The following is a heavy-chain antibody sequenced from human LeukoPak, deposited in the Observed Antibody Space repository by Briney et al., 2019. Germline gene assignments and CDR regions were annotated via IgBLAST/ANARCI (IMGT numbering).Heavy chain of an antibody. V-gene: IGHV1-3*01. Sequence: ASVKVSFKASGYTFTSYAMHWVRQAPGQRLEWMGRINAGNGNTKYSQKFQGRVTITRDTSASTAYMELSSLRSEDTAVYYCARDWTYYYDSSGYYLYNWFDPWGQGTLVTVSS. CDR3: ARDWTYYYDSSGYYLYNWFDP. J-gene: IGHJ5*02. D-gene: IGHD3-22*01. CDR2: INAGNGNT. CDR1: GYTFTSYA.